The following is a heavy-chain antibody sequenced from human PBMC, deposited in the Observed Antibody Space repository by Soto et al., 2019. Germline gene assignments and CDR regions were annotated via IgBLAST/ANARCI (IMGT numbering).Heavy chain of an antibody. Sequence: ASVKVSCKASGYTFTSYAMHWVRQAPGQRLEWLAWINSGNGDTKYSQDFQGRVTVTRDTSASTAYMELSSLGSEDTAVYYCARGKRYFDLLSSFDYWGQGTLVTVSS. CDR2: INSGNGDT. D-gene: IGHD3-9*01. CDR3: ARGKRYFDLLSSFDY. V-gene: IGHV1-3*01. CDR1: GYTFTSYA. J-gene: IGHJ4*02.